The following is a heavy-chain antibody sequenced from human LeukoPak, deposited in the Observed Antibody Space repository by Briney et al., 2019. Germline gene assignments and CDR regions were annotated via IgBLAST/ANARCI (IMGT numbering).Heavy chain of an antibody. CDR3: AKESGKFDY. Sequence: GGSLRLSCVASGLNFDDSAMHWVRQAPGKGLEWVSLISGDGGSTFYADSVKGRFSISRDNSKNSLYLQMNSLRPKDTAMYYCAKESGKFDYRGQGTLVAVSS. J-gene: IGHJ4*02. CDR1: GLNFDDSA. V-gene: IGHV3-43*02. CDR2: ISGDGGST.